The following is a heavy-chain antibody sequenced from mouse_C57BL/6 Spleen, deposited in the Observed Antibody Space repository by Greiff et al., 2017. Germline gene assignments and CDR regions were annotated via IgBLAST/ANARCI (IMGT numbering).Heavy chain of an antibody. CDR2: INPDSSTI. Sequence: AAEGVDFSRYWMSWVRRAPGKGLEWIGEINPDSSTINYAPSLKDKFIISRDNAKSTLYLQMSKVRSEDTALYYCARYDYGGSWFAYWGQGTLVTVSA. V-gene: IGHV4-1*01. CDR3: ARYDYGGSWFAY. J-gene: IGHJ3*01. CDR1: GVDFSRYW. D-gene: IGHD2-4*01.